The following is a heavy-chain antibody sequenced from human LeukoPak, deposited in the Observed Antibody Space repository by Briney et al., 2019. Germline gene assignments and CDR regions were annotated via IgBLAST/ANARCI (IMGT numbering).Heavy chain of an antibody. CDR3: ASTNMVRGEAVI. CDR2: IYYSGST. Sequence: PSETLSLTCTVSGGSISSSSYYWGWIRQPPGKGLEWIGSIYYSGSTYYNPSLKSRVTISVDTSKNQFSLKLSSVTAADTAVYYCASTNMVRGEAVIWGQGTLVTVSS. V-gene: IGHV4-39*07. D-gene: IGHD3-10*01. CDR1: GGSISSSSYY. J-gene: IGHJ4*02.